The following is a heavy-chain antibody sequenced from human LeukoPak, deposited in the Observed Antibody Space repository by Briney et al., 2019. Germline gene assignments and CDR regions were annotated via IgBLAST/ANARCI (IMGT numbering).Heavy chain of an antibody. D-gene: IGHD3-16*01. CDR1: GFTFCSYS. CDR2: ISSSSSYI. V-gene: IGHV3-21*01. CDR3: ASSRGEGFDY. Sequence: GGSLRLSCAASGFTFCSYSMNCVRQAPGKGLEWGSSISSSSSYIYYADSVKGRFNISRDNAKDSLYLLMNSLRAEDTAVYYCASSRGEGFDYWGQGTLVTVSS. J-gene: IGHJ4*02.